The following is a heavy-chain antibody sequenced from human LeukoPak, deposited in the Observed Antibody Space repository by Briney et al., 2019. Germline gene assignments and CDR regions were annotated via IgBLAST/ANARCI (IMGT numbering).Heavy chain of an antibody. Sequence: GASVKVSCKASGYTFTNYGISWVRQAPGQGLEWMGWISAYNGNPNYAQRLQGRVTMTTDTSTTTAYMELRSLRSDDTAVYYCARDYSKRELNYFYFMDVWGKGTTVTVSS. V-gene: IGHV1-18*01. CDR2: ISAYNGNP. D-gene: IGHD4-11*01. J-gene: IGHJ6*03. CDR1: GYTFTNYG. CDR3: ARDYSKRELNYFYFMDV.